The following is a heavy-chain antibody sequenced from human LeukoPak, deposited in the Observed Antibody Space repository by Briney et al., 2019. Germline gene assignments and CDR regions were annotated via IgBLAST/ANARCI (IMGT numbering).Heavy chain of an antibody. CDR2: IKQDGSEK. J-gene: IGHJ5*02. V-gene: IGHV3-7*01. Sequence: PGGSLRLSCAASGFTFSSYWMSWVRQAPGKGLEWVASIKQDGSEKYYVDSVKGRFTISRDNAKNSLYLQMNSLRAEDTAVYYCARISRGLRGWFDPWGQGTLVTVSS. D-gene: IGHD3-3*01. CDR1: GFTFSSYW. CDR3: ARISRGLRGWFDP.